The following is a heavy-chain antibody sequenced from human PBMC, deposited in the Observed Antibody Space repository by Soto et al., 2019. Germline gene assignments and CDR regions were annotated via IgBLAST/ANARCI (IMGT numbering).Heavy chain of an antibody. J-gene: IGHJ3*02. CDR3: ARSNYYDSSGYYYDAFDI. CDR1: GGSISSGGYS. CDR2: IYHSGST. Sequence: SETLSLTYAVSGGSISSGGYSWSWIRQPPGKGLEWIGYIYHSGSTYYNPSLKSRVTISVDRSKNQFSLKLSSVTAADTAVYYCARSNYYDSSGYYYDAFDIWGQGTMVT. V-gene: IGHV4-30-2*01. D-gene: IGHD3-22*01.